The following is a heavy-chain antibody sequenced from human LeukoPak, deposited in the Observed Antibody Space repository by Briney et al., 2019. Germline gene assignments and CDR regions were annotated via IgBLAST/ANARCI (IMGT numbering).Heavy chain of an antibody. CDR1: GYTFTSYD. CDR3: AAVCSGGSCDRLFDY. Sequence: GASVKVSCKASGYTFTSYDIHWVRQATGQGLEWMGWMNPNSGNTGYAQKFQGRVTMTRNTSISTAYMELSSLRSEDTAVYYCAAVCSGGSCDRLFDYWGQGTLVTVSS. CDR2: MNPNSGNT. V-gene: IGHV1-8*01. J-gene: IGHJ4*02. D-gene: IGHD2-15*01.